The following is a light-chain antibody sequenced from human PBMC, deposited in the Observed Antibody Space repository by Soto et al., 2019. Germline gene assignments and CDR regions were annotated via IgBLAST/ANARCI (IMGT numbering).Light chain of an antibody. CDR3: QSADNSGSNYV. Sequence: SYELTQPPSVSVSPGQTARITCFGDALSKQYVSWYQQRPGQAPVLVIYKDTERPSGIPERFSGSTSGTTVTLTIGGVQAEDKADYFCQSADNSGSNYVFGTGTKVTVL. CDR2: KDT. CDR1: ALSKQY. V-gene: IGLV3-25*03. J-gene: IGLJ1*01.